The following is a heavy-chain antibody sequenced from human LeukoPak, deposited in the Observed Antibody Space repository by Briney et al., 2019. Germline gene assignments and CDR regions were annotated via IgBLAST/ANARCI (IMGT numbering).Heavy chain of an antibody. V-gene: IGHV4-39*01. CDR2: FDYSGST. J-gene: IGHJ5*02. CDR1: GGSISSRPYY. CDR3: ARAKSRPPNWFDP. Sequence: SETLPLTCTVPGGSISSRPYYWGWIRQPPGKGLEWLGSFDYSGSTYYKPSLKSRVTISVDTSKNQFSLKLSSVTAADTAVYYCARAKSRPPNWFDPWGQGTLVTVSS.